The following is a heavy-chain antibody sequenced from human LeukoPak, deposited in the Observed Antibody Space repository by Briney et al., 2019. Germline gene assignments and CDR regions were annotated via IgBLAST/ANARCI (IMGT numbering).Heavy chain of an antibody. CDR3: AKVGHCSSTSCSQDY. Sequence: TGGSLRLSCAASGFTFSSYGMHWVRQAPGKGLEWVAVISYDGSNKYYADSVKGRFTISRDNSKNTLYLQMNSLRAEDTAVYYCAKVGHCSSTSCSQDYWGQGTLVTVSS. CDR2: ISYDGSNK. V-gene: IGHV3-30*18. D-gene: IGHD2-2*01. CDR1: GFTFSSYG. J-gene: IGHJ4*02.